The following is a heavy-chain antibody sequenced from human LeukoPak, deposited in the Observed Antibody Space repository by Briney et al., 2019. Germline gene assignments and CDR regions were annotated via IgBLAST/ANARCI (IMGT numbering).Heavy chain of an antibody. CDR1: GYTFTSYY. CDR2: INPSGGST. J-gene: IGHJ4*02. Sequence: ASVKVSCKASGYTFTSYYMHWVRQAPGQGLEWMGIINPSGGSTSYAQKFQGRVTMTRDTSTSTVYMELSSLRSDDTAVYYCARTYYYDSSGYYPTIYYFDYWGQGTLVTVSS. CDR3: ARTYYYDSSGYYPTIYYFDY. V-gene: IGHV1-46*01. D-gene: IGHD3-22*01.